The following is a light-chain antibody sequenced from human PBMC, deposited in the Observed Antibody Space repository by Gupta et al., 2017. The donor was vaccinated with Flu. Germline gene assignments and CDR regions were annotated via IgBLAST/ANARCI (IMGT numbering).Light chain of an antibody. CDR3: QQYNNWPRT. J-gene: IGKJ1*01. CDR1: PSVSSN. V-gene: IGKV3-15*01. CDR2: GAS. Sequence: EIVMTQSPATLSVSPGERATLSCRASPSVSSNLAWYQQQPGQAPRLLIYGASTRATGIPARFSGSGSGTEFTLTISSLQSEDFAVYSCQQYNNWPRTFGQGTKVEIK.